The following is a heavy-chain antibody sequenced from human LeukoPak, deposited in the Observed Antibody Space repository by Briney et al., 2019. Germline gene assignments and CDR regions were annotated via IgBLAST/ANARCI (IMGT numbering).Heavy chain of an antibody. Sequence: PGGSLRLSCAASGFTFDDYAMHWVRQAPGKGLEWVSGISWNSGSIGYADSVKGRFTISRDNAKNSLYLKMNSLRPEDTALYHCAKEVDCPSDCLFFHSWGQGTLGTVSS. V-gene: IGHV3-9*01. CDR3: AKEVDCPSDCLFFHS. CDR1: GFTFDDYA. J-gene: IGHJ4*02. CDR2: ISWNSGSI. D-gene: IGHD2-21*02.